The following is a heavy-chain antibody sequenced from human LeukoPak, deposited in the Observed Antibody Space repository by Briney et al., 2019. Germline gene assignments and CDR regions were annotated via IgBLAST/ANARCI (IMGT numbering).Heavy chain of an antibody. D-gene: IGHD3-22*01. CDR3: ARVDYYDSSGYYHGVFDY. V-gene: IGHV3-53*01. CDR1: GFTLSSYA. J-gene: IGHJ4*02. Sequence: GGSLRLSCAASGFTLSSYAMSWVRQAPGKGLEWVSVIYSGGSTFYADSVQGRFTISRDNSKNTLYLQMNSLRAEDTAVYYCARVDYYDSSGYYHGVFDYWGQGTLVTVSS. CDR2: IYSGGST.